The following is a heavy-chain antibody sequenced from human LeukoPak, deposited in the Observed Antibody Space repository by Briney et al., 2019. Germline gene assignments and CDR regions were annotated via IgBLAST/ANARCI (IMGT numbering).Heavy chain of an antibody. Sequence: SGTLSLTCAVSGGSISSNKWWSWLRQAPGKGLEWLGEVVHSGSTNYNPSLKSRVTISVDKSKNQFSLRLNSVTAADTAVYYCARGGITGYYNYYYYMDVWGKGTTVTVSS. CDR3: ARGGITGYYNYYYYMDV. V-gene: IGHV4-4*02. CDR2: VVHSGST. D-gene: IGHD1-14*01. CDR1: GGSISSNKW. J-gene: IGHJ6*03.